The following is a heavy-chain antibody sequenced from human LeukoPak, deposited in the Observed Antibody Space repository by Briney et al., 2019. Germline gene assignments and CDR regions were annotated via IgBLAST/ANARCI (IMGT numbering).Heavy chain of an antibody. CDR3: STDPRSLIH. D-gene: IGHD2-8*01. CDR2: ISGSGSDI. J-gene: IGHJ4*01. Sequence: GGSLRLSCVVSGISFSDSYRTWIRQTPGKGLEWLAYISGSGSDICYADSVKGRFTISRDNAKNSVYLQMNSLRPEDTALYYCSTDPRSLIHWGHGTLVTVSS. CDR1: GISFSDSY. V-gene: IGHV3-11*01.